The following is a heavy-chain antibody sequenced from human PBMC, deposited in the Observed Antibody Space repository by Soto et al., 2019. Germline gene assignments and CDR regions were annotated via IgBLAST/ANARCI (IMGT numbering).Heavy chain of an antibody. CDR1: GGSFSGYY. V-gene: IGHV4-34*01. D-gene: IGHD3-22*01. J-gene: IGHJ4*02. CDR3: ARGVRLGYYDSSGYYGPFDY. Sequence: SETLSLTCTVYGGSFSGYYWSWIRQPPGKGLEWIGEINHSGSTNYNPSLKSRVTISVDTSKNQFSLKLSSVTAADTAVYYCARGVRLGYYDSSGYYGPFDYWGQGTLVTVSS. CDR2: INHSGST.